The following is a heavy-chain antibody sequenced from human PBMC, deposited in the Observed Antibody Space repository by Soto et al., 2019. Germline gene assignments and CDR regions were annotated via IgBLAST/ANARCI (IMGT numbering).Heavy chain of an antibody. D-gene: IGHD5-12*01. V-gene: IGHV3-30-3*02. CDR3: SRFVGYGGSEYYFDN. CDR1: GFTFRSYA. CDR2: ISNDGNNN. J-gene: IGHJ4*02. Sequence: QVQPVESGGGVVQPGRSLRLSCVVSGFTFRSYAMHWVRQAPGKGLEWVAVISNDGNNNYHADSVKGRFTISRDNSKKALYLHMDSLRAEDTALYYCSRFVGYGGSEYYFDNWGQGIQVIVST.